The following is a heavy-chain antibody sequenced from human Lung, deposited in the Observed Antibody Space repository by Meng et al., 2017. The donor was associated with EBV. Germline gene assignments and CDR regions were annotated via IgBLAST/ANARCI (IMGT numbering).Heavy chain of an antibody. CDR3: TREASTGDFDY. CDR2: TYYRSKWYT. D-gene: IGHD7-27*01. CDR1: GDSVSTTTAAA. J-gene: IGHJ4*02. V-gene: IGHV6-1*01. Sequence: QVQLQQSGPGLVKPSQXLSLTCAIPGDSVSTTTAAAWNWIRQSPSRGLEWLGRTYYRSKWYTDYAVSVKSRIIINSDTSKNQFSLQLNSVTLEDTAVYYCTREASTGDFDYWGQGTLVTVSS.